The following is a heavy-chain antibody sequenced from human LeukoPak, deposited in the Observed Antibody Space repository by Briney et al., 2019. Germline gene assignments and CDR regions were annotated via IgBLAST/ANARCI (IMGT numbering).Heavy chain of an antibody. CDR1: GGSISYYY. V-gene: IGHV4-59*01. D-gene: IGHD5-24*01. CDR2: IYYTGNT. J-gene: IGHJ5*02. CDR3: ARDRLQLQS. Sequence: SETLSLTCTVSGGSISYYYWNWIRQPPGKGLEWIGYIYYTGNTNYNPSLKNRVTISVDTSKNQFSLKLSSVTAADTAVYYCARDRLQLQSWGQGTLVTVSS.